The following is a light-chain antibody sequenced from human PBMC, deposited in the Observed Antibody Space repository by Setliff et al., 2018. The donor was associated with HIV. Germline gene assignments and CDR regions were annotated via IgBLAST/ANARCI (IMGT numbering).Light chain of an antibody. CDR1: SSDVGSYNL. Sequence: QSALTQPPSVSGSPGQSVTISCTGTSSDVGSYNLVSWYQQRPGKAPKLIMYEVTKWPSGISDRFSGSKSGNTASLTISGLQADDEADYYCCSYGSSDTFVFGTGTKVTVL. J-gene: IGLJ1*01. V-gene: IGLV2-23*02. CDR3: CSYGSSDTFV. CDR2: EVT.